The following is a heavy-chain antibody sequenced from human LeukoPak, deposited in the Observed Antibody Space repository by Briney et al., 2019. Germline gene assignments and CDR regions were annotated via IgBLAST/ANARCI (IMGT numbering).Heavy chain of an antibody. D-gene: IGHD3-10*01. CDR2: IYSGGST. CDR1: GFTVSSNY. J-gene: IGHJ4*02. V-gene: IGHV3-66*02. CDR3: ARGMGRGVIDFLDY. Sequence: PGGSLRLSCAASGFTVSSNYMSWVRQAPGKGLEWVSVIYSGGSTYYADSVKGRFTISRDNSKNTLYLQMNSLRAEDTAVYYCARGMGRGVIDFLDYWGQGTLVTVSS.